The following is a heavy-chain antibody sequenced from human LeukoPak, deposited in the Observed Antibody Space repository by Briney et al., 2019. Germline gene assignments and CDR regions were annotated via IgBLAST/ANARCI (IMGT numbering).Heavy chain of an antibody. CDR2: IYHSGST. Sequence: PSETLSLTCTVSGYSISSGYYWGWIRQPPGQGLEWIGSIYHSGSTYYNPSLKSRVTISVDTSKNQFSLKLSSVAAADTAVYYCARNERGLGYSSSWYGDPYYFDYWGQGTLVTVSS. V-gene: IGHV4-38-2*02. J-gene: IGHJ4*02. CDR3: ARNERGLGYSSSWYGDPYYFDY. CDR1: GYSISSGYY. D-gene: IGHD6-13*01.